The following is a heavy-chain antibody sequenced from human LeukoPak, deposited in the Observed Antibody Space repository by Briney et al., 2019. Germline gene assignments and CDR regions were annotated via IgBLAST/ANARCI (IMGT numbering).Heavy chain of an antibody. V-gene: IGHV3-30*18. Sequence: PGGSLRLSCAASGFTFSSYGMHWVRQAPGKGLEWVAVVSYDGRNTYYADSVKGRFTISRDNSKNTLYLQMNSLRAEDTAVYYCAKEYRHPAGDVWGQGTMVTVSS. CDR2: VSYDGRNT. D-gene: IGHD3-16*02. CDR3: AKEYRHPAGDV. CDR1: GFTFSSYG. J-gene: IGHJ3*01.